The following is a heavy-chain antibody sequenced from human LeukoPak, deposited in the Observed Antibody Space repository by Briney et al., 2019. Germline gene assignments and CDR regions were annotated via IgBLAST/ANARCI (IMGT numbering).Heavy chain of an antibody. CDR2: INHSGYT. CDR3: TRAVAGHPD. J-gene: IGHJ4*02. CDR1: GVASSNYY. Sequence: PSETLSLTCAVSGVASSNYYWSWVRQSPTKGLEWIGEINHSGYTNYNPSLKSRVTISIDTSKNQFSLMVTSVTAADTGVYYCTRAVAGHPDWGQGTLITVAS. V-gene: IGHV4-34*01. D-gene: IGHD6-19*01.